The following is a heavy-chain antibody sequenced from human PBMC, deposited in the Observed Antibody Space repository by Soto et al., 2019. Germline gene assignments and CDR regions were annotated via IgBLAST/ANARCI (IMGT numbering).Heavy chain of an antibody. Sequence: SETLSLTCTVSGGSISSGGYYWSWIRQHPGKGLEWIGYIYYSGSTNYNPSLKSRVTISVDTSKNQFSLKLSSVTAADTAIYYCARLRPSGTSDYWGQGTLVTVSS. CDR1: GGSISSGGYY. V-gene: IGHV4-61*08. J-gene: IGHJ4*02. D-gene: IGHD1-26*01. CDR2: IYYSGST. CDR3: ARLRPSGTSDY.